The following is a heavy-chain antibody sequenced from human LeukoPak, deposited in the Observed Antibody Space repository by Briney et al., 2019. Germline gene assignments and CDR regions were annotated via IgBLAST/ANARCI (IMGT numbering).Heavy chain of an antibody. J-gene: IGHJ6*03. Sequence: ASVKVSCKASGYTFTNYYVHWVRQAPGQGLEWVGGIIPIFGTANYAQKLQGRVTITADESTSTAYMELSSLRSEDTAVYYCARDITMNYMDVWGKGTTVTVSS. D-gene: IGHD3-22*01. CDR2: IIPIFGTA. CDR3: ARDITMNYMDV. CDR1: GYTFTNYY. V-gene: IGHV1-69*13.